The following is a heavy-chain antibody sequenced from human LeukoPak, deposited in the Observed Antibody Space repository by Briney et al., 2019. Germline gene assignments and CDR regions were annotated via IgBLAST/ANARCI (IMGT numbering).Heavy chain of an antibody. V-gene: IGHV3-23*01. CDR1: GFTFSNYA. D-gene: IGHD1-26*01. J-gene: IGHJ4*02. CDR3: AKDCHQEGGTEEGVDFDY. Sequence: GGSLRLSCTASGFTFSNYAMSWVRQAPGKGLEWVSAISGGGGNTYYADSVKGRFTISRDNSKNMLYLQMNSLRAEDTALYYCAKDCHQEGGTEEGVDFDYWGQGTLVTVSS. CDR2: ISGGGGNT.